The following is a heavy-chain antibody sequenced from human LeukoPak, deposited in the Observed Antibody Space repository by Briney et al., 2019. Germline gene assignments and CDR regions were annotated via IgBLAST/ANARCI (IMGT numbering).Heavy chain of an antibody. CDR3: ARGSGVPRQYYDFWSGYYTYYGMDV. D-gene: IGHD3-3*01. CDR2: MNPNSGNT. V-gene: IGHV1-8*02. Sequence: ASVKVSCTASGGAFSSYAINWVRQATGQGLEWMGWMNPNSGNTGYAQKFQGRVTMTRNTSISTAYMELSSLRSEDTAVYYCARGSGVPRQYYDFWSGYYTYYGMDVWGQGTTVTVSS. CDR1: GGAFSSYA. J-gene: IGHJ6*02.